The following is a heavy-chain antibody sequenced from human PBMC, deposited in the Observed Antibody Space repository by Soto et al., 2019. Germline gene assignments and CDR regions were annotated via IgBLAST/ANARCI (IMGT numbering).Heavy chain of an antibody. V-gene: IGHV6-1*01. Sequence: SQTLSLTCAISGDSVSSNSVTWDWIRQSPSGGLEWLGRTYYRSKWYNDYAESVKSRITINPDTSKNQFSLHLNSVTPEDTAVYYCVRLIGNSWLDYWGQGTLVTVSS. CDR2: TYYRSKWYN. D-gene: IGHD3-22*01. CDR1: GDSVSSNSVT. CDR3: VRLIGNSWLDY. J-gene: IGHJ4*02.